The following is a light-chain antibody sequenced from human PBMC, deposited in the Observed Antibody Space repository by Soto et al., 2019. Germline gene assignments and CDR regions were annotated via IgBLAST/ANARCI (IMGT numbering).Light chain of an antibody. Sequence: QSVLTQPPSASGTPGQRVSISCSGSSSNIGSNTVNWYQQVPGTAPKLLIYRNDQRPSGVPDRFSGSKSGTSASLAISGLRSDDEADYYCAAWDDSLSGPVFGGGTKLTVL. J-gene: IGLJ3*02. V-gene: IGLV1-47*01. CDR1: SSNIGSNT. CDR2: RND. CDR3: AAWDDSLSGPV.